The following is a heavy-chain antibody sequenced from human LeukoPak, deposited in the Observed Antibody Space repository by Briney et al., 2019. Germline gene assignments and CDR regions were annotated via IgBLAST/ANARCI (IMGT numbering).Heavy chain of an antibody. CDR2: IYYSGST. Sequence: PSETLSLTCTVSGGSISSYYWSWIRQPPGKGLEWIGYIYYSGSTNYNPSLKSRVTISVDTSKNQFSLKLSSVTAADTAVYYCARDFSGYSSSWYGEHFDYWGQGTLVTVSS. CDR3: ARDFSGYSSSWYGEHFDY. V-gene: IGHV4-59*12. D-gene: IGHD6-13*01. CDR1: GGSISSYY. J-gene: IGHJ4*02.